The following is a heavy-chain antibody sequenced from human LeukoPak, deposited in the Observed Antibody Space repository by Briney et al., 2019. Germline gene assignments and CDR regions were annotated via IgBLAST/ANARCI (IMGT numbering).Heavy chain of an antibody. D-gene: IGHD3-22*01. CDR3: ARGVLSRAGYHWYYYMDI. V-gene: IGHV3-74*01. J-gene: IGHJ6*03. Sequence: PGGSVRLFCAASGFTSSSYWMHWVRQTPGKGLVWVARIDSDGRDTQYADSVKGRFPIPRDNAQSTLYLQMNSLTGEDTAVYYCARGVLSRAGYHWYYYMDIWGKGATVTVSS. CDR1: GFTSSSYW. CDR2: IDSDGRDT.